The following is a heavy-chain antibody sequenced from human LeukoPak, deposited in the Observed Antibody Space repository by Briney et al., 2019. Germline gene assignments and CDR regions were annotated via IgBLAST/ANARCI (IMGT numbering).Heavy chain of an antibody. D-gene: IGHD3-16*01. Sequence: GESLKISCAASGNTVSSKYMSWVRQAPGKGLEWVSVIYSGGSTYYADSVKGRFTISRDNSKNTLYLQMNSLRVEDTAVYYCARDGGAGWYFDLWGRGTLVTVSS. V-gene: IGHV3-53*01. J-gene: IGHJ2*01. CDR2: IYSGGST. CDR3: ARDGGAGWYFDL. CDR1: GNTVSSKY.